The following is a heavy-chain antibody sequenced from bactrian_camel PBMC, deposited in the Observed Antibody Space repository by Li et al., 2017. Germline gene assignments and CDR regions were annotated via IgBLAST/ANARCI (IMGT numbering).Heavy chain of an antibody. D-gene: IGHD3*01. V-gene: IGHV3-1*01. CDR1: GFSFDDYA. CDR2: ISWRGDTT. Sequence: VQLVESGGGSVQPGGSLRLSCAASGFSFDDYAMGWIRQAPGKGLEWVSAISWRGDTTVYADSVKGQFTISRDNAKNTVYLQMDSLKPEDSAVYYCAPGRVRRCNYWGRGTQVTVS. CDR3: APGRVRRCNY. J-gene: IGHJ4*01.